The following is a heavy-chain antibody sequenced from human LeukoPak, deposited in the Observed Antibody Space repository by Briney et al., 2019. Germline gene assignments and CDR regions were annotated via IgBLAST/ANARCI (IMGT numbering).Heavy chain of an antibody. CDR1: GFTFSSYW. V-gene: IGHV3-74*01. D-gene: IGHD6-25*01. Sequence: GGSLRLSCAASGFTFSSYWMHWVRQAPGKGLVWVSRINSDGSSTSYADSVKGRFTISRDNAKNTLYLQMNSLRAEDTAVYYCARRSAAKDAFDIWGQGTMVTVSS. CDR3: ARRSAAKDAFDI. J-gene: IGHJ3*02. CDR2: INSDGSST.